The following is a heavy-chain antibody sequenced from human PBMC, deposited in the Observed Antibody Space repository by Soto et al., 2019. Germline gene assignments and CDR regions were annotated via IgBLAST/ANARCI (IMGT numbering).Heavy chain of an antibody. CDR1: GGSIYRSGYY. CDR2: IYYNVVT. V-gene: IGHV4-39*01. CDR3: GKVLVGATGHTDFEC. J-gene: IGHJ4*02. Sequence: SETLSLTCTVSGGSIYRSGYYWGWILHPPGRGLEWIGNIYYNVVTYSNPPLKSRVTISRDTSKNQFSLKLTSVTAADTALYYCGKVLVGATGHTDFECWGTGTMVIVSS. D-gene: IGHD2-15*01.